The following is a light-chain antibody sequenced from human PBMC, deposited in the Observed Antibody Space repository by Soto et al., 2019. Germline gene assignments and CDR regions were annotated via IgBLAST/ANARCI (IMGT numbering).Light chain of an antibody. CDR1: SSDVGSYNY. CDR3: SSYTTSTTLV. V-gene: IGLV2-14*01. CDR2: EVR. J-gene: IGLJ2*01. Sequence: QPVLTQPASVSGSPGQSITISCTGTSSDVGSYNYVSWYQQHPGKAPKLMIYEVRNRPSGVSDRFSGSKSGKTASLTIFGLQAEDEADYYCSSYTTSTTLVFGGGTKVTVL.